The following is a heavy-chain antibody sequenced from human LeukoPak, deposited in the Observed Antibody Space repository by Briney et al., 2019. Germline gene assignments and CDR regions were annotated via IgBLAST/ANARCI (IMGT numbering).Heavy chain of an antibody. CDR3: AKGSEPRRLRFLPPFDY. D-gene: IGHD3-3*01. J-gene: IGHJ4*02. Sequence: GGSLRLSCAASGFTFSSYAMSWVRQAPGKGLEWVSAISGSGGSTYYADSVKGRFTISRDNSKNTLYLQMNSLRAEDTAVYYCAKGSEPRRLRFLPPFDYWGQGTLVTVSS. V-gene: IGHV3-23*01. CDR2: ISGSGGST. CDR1: GFTFSSYA.